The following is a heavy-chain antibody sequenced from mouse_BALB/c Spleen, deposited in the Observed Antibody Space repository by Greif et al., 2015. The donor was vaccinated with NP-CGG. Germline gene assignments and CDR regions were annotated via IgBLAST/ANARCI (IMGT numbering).Heavy chain of an antibody. CDR2: IRLKSNNYAT. V-gene: IGHV6-6*02. Sequence: DVHLVESGGGLVQPGGSMKLSCVASGFTFSNYWMNWVRQSPEKGLEWVAEIRLKSNNYATHYAESVKGRFTISRDDSKSSVYLQMNNLRAEDTGIYYCTRSGYSFYYAMDYWGQGTSVTVSS. D-gene: IGHD2-3*01. CDR1: GFTFSNYW. J-gene: IGHJ4*01. CDR3: TRSGYSFYYAMDY.